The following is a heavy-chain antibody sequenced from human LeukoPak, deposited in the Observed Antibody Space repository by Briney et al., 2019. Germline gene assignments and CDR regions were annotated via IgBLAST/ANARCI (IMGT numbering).Heavy chain of an antibody. V-gene: IGHV1-18*01. J-gene: IGHJ4*02. D-gene: IGHD3-16*01. Sequence: ASVNVSCNSSGYTFTIYGISWVRQAPGQGLEWMGWISAYNGNTDYAQSLQGRVTMTIDTSTSTVYMELRSLRSDDTAVYYCARDVGRSYDLDYWGQGTLVTVSS. CDR2: ISAYNGNT. CDR3: ARDVGRSYDLDY. CDR1: GYTFTIYG.